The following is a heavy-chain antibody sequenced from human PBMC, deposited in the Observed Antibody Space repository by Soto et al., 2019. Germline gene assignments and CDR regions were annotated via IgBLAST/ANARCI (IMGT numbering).Heavy chain of an antibody. J-gene: IGHJ5*02. CDR3: AKDPYSSSPENWFDP. CDR2: ISGSGGST. Sequence: PGGSLRLSCAASGFTFSSYAMSWVRQAPGKGLEWVSAISGSGGSTYYADSAKGRFTISRDNSKNTLYLQMNSLRAEDTAVYYCAKDPYSSSPENWFDPWGQGTLVTVSS. V-gene: IGHV3-23*01. CDR1: GFTFSSYA. D-gene: IGHD6-13*01.